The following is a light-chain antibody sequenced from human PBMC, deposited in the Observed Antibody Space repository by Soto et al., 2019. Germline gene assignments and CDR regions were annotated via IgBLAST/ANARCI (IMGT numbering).Light chain of an antibody. CDR3: QQSYSSPIT. J-gene: IGKJ5*01. CDR1: QSIGGY. Sequence: DIQMTQSPSSLSASVGDIVTITCRASQSIGGYLTWYQQLPGKAPKLLIFAASGLQSGVPSRFSGSGSGTDFTLTISSLQPEDFATYYCQQSYSSPITFGQGTRLEI. CDR2: AAS. V-gene: IGKV1-39*01.